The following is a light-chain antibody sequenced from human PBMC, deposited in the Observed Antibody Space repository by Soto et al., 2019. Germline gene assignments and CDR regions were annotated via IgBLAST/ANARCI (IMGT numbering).Light chain of an antibody. CDR3: NSHGSTSTRYV. CDR1: SSDVGGYNY. Sequence: QSALTQPASVSGSPGQSITISCTGTSSDVGGYNYVSWYQQHPGKAPKLMIYEVSNRPSGVSNRFSGSKSGNTASLTISGLQAEDEADYFCNSHGSTSTRYVFGTGTKLTVL. J-gene: IGLJ1*01. V-gene: IGLV2-14*01. CDR2: EVS.